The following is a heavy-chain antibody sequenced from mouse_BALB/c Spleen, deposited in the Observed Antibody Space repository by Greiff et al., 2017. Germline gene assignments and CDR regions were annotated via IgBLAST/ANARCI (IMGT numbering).Heavy chain of an antibody. Sequence: QVQLQQPGAELVRPGASVKLSCKASGYTFTSYWMNWVKQRPGQGLEWIGEINPSNGGTNFNEKFKSKATLTVDKSSSTAYMQLSSLTSEDSAVYYCTRGATWFAYWGQGTLVTVSA. CDR3: TRGATWFAY. D-gene: IGHD3-1*01. J-gene: IGHJ3*01. CDR2: INPSNGGT. V-gene: IGHV1S81*02. CDR1: GYTFTSYW.